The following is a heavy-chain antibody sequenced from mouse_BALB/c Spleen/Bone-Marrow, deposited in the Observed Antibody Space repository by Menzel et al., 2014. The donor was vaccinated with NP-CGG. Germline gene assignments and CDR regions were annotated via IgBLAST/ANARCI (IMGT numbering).Heavy chain of an antibody. D-gene: IGHD2-1*01. Sequence: EVKLVESGGGLVKPGGSLKLSCAASGFTFSSYTMSWVRQTLEKRLEWVATISSGGSYTYYPDSVKGRSTISRDNAKNTLYLQMSSLKSEDTAMYYCTRDGKGNYDYAMDYWGQGTSVTVSS. V-gene: IGHV5-6-4*01. J-gene: IGHJ4*01. CDR2: ISSGGSYT. CDR3: TRDGKGNYDYAMDY. CDR1: GFTFSSYT.